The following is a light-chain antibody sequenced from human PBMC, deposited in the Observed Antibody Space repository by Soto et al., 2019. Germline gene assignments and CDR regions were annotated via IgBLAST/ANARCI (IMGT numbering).Light chain of an antibody. V-gene: IGLV4-60*02. J-gene: IGLJ2*01. CDR3: ETWDSNTRV. CDR1: SGHSSYI. Sequence: QSVLTQSSSASASLGSSVKLTCTLSSGHSSYIIAWHHQQPGKAPRYLMKLEGSGSYNKGSGVPDRFSGSSSGADRYLTXXNLXXXDEANYYCETWDSNTRVFGGGTKLTVL. CDR2: LEGSGSY.